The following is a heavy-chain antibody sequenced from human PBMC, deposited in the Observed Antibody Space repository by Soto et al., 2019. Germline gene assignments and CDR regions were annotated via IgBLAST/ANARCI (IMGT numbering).Heavy chain of an antibody. CDR2: IYHTGNT. CDR3: ARDLTTATRGAFDI. D-gene: IGHD3-10*01. V-gene: IGHV4-4*02. CDR1: GGSISSSNW. Sequence: PAETLSLTCAVSGGSISSSNWWNWVRQPPGKGLEWIGEIYHTGNTNYNPSLKSRVTISVDKSNNQFSLKLSSVTAADTAVYYCARDLTTATRGAFDIWGQGTMVTVSS. J-gene: IGHJ3*02.